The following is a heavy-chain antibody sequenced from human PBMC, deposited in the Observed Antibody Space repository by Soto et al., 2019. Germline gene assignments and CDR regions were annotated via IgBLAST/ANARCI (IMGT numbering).Heavy chain of an antibody. CDR1: GDSITSNSYF. Sequence: PSETLSLACTVSGDSITSNSYFWAWIRQPPGKGLEWIGSIYYSGTTYYNPSLKSRVTISVDRSKNQFSLKLSSVTAADTAVYYCARLGAYYQSLDLWAPGTLVTVSS. J-gene: IGHJ5*02. CDR3: ARLGAYYQSLDL. V-gene: IGHV4-39*01. CDR2: IYYSGTT. D-gene: IGHD3-22*01.